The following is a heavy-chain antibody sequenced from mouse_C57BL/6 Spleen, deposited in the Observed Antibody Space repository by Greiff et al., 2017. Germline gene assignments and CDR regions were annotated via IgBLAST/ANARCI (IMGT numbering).Heavy chain of an antibody. CDR1: GYAFSSSW. Sequence: QVQLQQSGPELVKPGASVKISCQASGYAFSSSWMNWVKQRPGKGLEWIGRIYPGDGDPNYNGKFKGKATLTADKSSSTAYMQLSSLTSEDSAVYICALYYGSSGSYWGQGTLVTVSA. CDR3: ALYYGSSGSY. D-gene: IGHD1-1*01. J-gene: IGHJ3*01. V-gene: IGHV1-82*01. CDR2: IYPGDGDP.